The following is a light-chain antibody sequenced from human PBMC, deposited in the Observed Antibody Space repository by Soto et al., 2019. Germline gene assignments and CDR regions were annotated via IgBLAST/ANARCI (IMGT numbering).Light chain of an antibody. CDR3: QQYNSYST. CDR2: GAS. J-gene: IGKJ1*01. CDR1: QRVNIN. Sequence: EVAMAQTPFTLSVSPGEGATLSCRASQRVNINLAWYQQKPGQAPRLLIYGASTRATGIPARFSGSGSGTEFTLTISSLQTDDFATYYCQQYNSYSTFGQGTKVDIK. V-gene: IGKV3-15*01.